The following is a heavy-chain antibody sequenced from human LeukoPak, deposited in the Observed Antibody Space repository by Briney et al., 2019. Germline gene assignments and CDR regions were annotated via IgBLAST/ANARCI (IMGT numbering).Heavy chain of an antibody. CDR3: AKGGWLPDY. Sequence: GGSVRLSCAASGFAFSSYAISWVRQAPGKGLEWVSDISGSGGSTYYADSVKGRFTISRDNSKNTVYLQMNSLRADDTAVYYCAKGGWLPDYWGQGTLVTVSS. J-gene: IGHJ4*02. V-gene: IGHV3-23*01. D-gene: IGHD5-12*01. CDR1: GFAFSSYA. CDR2: ISGSGGST.